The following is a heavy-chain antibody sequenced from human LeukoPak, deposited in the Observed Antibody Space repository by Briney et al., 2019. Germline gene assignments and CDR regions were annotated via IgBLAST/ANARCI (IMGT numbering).Heavy chain of an antibody. CDR1: GYTFTGYY. Sequence: GASVKVSCKASGYTFTGYYMHWVRQAPGQGLEWMGWINPNSGGTNYAQKFQGRVTMTRDTSISTAYMELSRLRSDGTAVYYCASTRIRYYDFWSGYCFDYWGQGTLVTVSS. CDR2: INPNSGGT. D-gene: IGHD3-3*01. CDR3: ASTRIRYYDFWSGYCFDY. J-gene: IGHJ4*02. V-gene: IGHV1-2*02.